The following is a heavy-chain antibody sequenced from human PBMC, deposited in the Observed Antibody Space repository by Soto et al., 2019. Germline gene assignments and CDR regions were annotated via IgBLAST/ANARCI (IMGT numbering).Heavy chain of an antibody. Sequence: PSETLSLTCTVPGDSVTNNNYFWGWIRQPPGKGLEWIGTIYYTGSTSYNPSLKSRVTISLDTSNNQLSLRLSSVTSADTAVSYCARGMYAYDSSGYLLGDYWGQGTMVTVSS. J-gene: IGHJ4*02. CDR1: GDSVTNNNYF. V-gene: IGHV4-39*01. CDR2: IYYTGST. D-gene: IGHD3-22*01. CDR3: ARGMYAYDSSGYLLGDY.